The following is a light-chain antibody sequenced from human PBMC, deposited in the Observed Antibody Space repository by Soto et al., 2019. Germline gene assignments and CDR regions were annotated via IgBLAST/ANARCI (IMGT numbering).Light chain of an antibody. J-gene: IGLJ1*01. CDR3: SSFTTSTTDV. CDR2: EVS. CDR1: SSDVGGYNS. V-gene: IGLV2-14*01. Sequence: QSALTQPASVSGSPGQSITISCTGTSSDVGGYNSVSWYQQHPGKAPKLMIYEVSHRPSGVSNRFSGSKSANTASLTISGLQAEDEADYYCSSFTTSTTDVFGTGTKLTVL.